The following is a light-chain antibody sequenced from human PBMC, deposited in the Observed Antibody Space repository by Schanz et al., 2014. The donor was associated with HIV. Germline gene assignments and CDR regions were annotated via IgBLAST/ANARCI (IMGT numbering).Light chain of an antibody. CDR1: SSDVGAYNS. CDR2: EVN. J-gene: IGLJ2*01. CDR3: SSYAGNNNLL. Sequence: QSVLTQPPSASGSPGQSVTFSCTGTSSDVGAYNSVSWYQQEPGKAPKLIIYEVNKRPSGVPDRFSGSKSGNTASLTVSGLQAEDEADYYCSSYAGNNNLLFGGGTKVTVL. V-gene: IGLV2-8*01.